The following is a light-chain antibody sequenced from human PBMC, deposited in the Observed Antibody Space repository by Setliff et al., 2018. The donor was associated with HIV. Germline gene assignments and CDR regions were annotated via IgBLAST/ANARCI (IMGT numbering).Light chain of an antibody. CDR3: SSYSTSNTPPVI. J-gene: IGLJ2*01. Sequence: QSVLTQPASMSGSPGQSITISCTGTSSDIGGYNYVSWYQHHPGKAPKIMIYDVSNRPSGVSNRFSGSKSGNTASLTISGLQADDEADYYCSSYSTSNTPPVIFGGGTKVTVL. V-gene: IGLV2-14*01. CDR2: DVS. CDR1: SSDIGGYNY.